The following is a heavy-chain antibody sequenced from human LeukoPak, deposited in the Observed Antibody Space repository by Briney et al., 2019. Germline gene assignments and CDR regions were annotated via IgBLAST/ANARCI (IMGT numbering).Heavy chain of an antibody. Sequence: GESLRLSCAASGFTFSNYYMNWVRQAPGKGLEWISSISGTSSYIFYADSMKGRFIVSRDNAKNSLFLQMNSLRAEDTAVYYCGRAGDYWGQGTLVTVSS. CDR1: GFTFSNYY. CDR2: ISGTSSYI. V-gene: IGHV3-21*06. CDR3: GRAGDY. J-gene: IGHJ4*02. D-gene: IGHD7-27*01.